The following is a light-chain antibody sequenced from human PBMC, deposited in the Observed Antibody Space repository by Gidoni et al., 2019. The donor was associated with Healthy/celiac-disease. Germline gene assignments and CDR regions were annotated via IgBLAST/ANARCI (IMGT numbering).Light chain of an antibody. CDR1: QVISSY. CDR3: QQYYSYPIT. V-gene: IGKV1-8*01. J-gene: IGKJ5*01. CDR2: SAS. Sequence: AIWIRQYPSSFSASTVDRAPSTWRASQVISSYLTWYQQKPGKAPKLLFYSASTLQSGVPSRFSGSGSGTDFTLTISFRQSEDFATYYCQQYYSYPITFXQXTRLEIK.